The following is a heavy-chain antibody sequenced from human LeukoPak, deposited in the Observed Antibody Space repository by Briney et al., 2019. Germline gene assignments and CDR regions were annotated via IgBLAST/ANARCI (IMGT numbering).Heavy chain of an antibody. Sequence: GASLRLSCAASGFTFSSYAMSWVRQAPGKGLEWVSAISGSGGSTYYADSVKGRFTISRDNSKNTLYLQMNSLRAEDTAVYYCAKPAGAMTTVTYFCDYWGQGTLVTVSS. CDR1: GFTFSSYA. CDR2: ISGSGGST. D-gene: IGHD4-17*01. V-gene: IGHV3-23*01. CDR3: AKPAGAMTTVTYFCDY. J-gene: IGHJ4*02.